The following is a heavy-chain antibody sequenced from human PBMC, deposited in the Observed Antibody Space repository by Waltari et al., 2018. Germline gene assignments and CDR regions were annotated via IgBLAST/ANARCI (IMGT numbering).Heavy chain of an antibody. CDR2: IWYDGSNK. J-gene: IGHJ3*02. CDR3: AKRVEIYDSSGDDAFDI. Sequence: QVQLLESGGGVVQPGRSLRLSCAASGFTFSSDGMHWVRPAPGKGLEWVAVIWYDGSNKYYADSVKGRFTISRDNSKNTLYLQMNSLRAEDTAVYYCAKRVEIYDSSGDDAFDIWGQGTMVTVSS. D-gene: IGHD3-22*01. CDR1: GFTFSSDG. V-gene: IGHV3-33*06.